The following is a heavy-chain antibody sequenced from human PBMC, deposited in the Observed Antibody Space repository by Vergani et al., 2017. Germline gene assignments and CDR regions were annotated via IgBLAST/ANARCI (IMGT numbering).Heavy chain of an antibody. D-gene: IGHD5-18*01. Sequence: QVQLQESGPGLVKPSQTLSLTCTVSGGSISSGDDYWSWIRQPPGKGLEWIWYIYYSGSTNYNPSLKSRVTISVDTSKNTFSLKLSSVTAADTAVYYCARGKXVLQLWYPSWYFDLWGRGTLVTVSS. J-gene: IGHJ2*01. V-gene: IGHV4-30-4*08. CDR1: GGSISSGDDY. CDR3: ARGKXVLQLWYPSWYFDL. CDR2: IYYSGST.